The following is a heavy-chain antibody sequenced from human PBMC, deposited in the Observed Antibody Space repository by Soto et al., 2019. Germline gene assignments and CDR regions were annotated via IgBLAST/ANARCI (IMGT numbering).Heavy chain of an antibody. J-gene: IGHJ4*02. D-gene: IGHD6-19*01. V-gene: IGHV3-7*01. Sequence: GESLKISCAASGFTFSSYWMSWVRRAPGKGVEWVANIKQDGSEKYYVDSVKGRFTISRDNDKNSLYLQMNSLRAEDTAVYYCARVDGQWSVAGTGGFDSWGQGTLVTVSS. CDR1: GFTFSSYW. CDR3: ARVDGQWSVAGTGGFDS. CDR2: IKQDGSEK.